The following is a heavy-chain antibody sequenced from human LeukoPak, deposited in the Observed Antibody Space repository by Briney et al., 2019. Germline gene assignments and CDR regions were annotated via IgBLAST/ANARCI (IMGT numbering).Heavy chain of an antibody. V-gene: IGHV4-34*01. CDR2: INLRGTT. CDR1: GGSFTTYY. D-gene: IGHD1-1*01. CDR3: VGTKYNDSPALSN. J-gene: IGHJ4*02. Sequence: PSETLSLTCAVYGGSFTTYYGTWIRQPPGKGLEWIGEINLRGTTNYNPSLKSRVTISLDTSKNQFSLKLTSVTAADTAVYYCVGTKYNDSPALSNWGQGSLVTVSS.